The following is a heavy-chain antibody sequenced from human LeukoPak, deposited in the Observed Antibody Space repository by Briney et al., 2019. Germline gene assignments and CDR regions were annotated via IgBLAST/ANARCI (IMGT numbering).Heavy chain of an antibody. CDR1: GGTFSSYA. Sequence: SVKVSCKASGGTFSSYAISWVRQAPGQGLEWMGRIIPIFGTANYAQKFQGRVTITTDESTSTAYMELSSLRSEYTAVYYCAKAPLPDGGNFDYWGQGTLVTVSS. D-gene: IGHD2-15*01. J-gene: IGHJ4*02. CDR2: IIPIFGTA. CDR3: AKAPLPDGGNFDY. V-gene: IGHV1-69*05.